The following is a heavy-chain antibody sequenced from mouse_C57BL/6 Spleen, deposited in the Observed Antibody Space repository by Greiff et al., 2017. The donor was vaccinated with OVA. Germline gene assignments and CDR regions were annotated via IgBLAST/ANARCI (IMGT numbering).Heavy chain of an antibody. CDR2: IHPNSGST. Sequence: QVQLQQPGAELVKPGASVKLSCKASGYTFTSYWMHWVKPRPGQGLEWIGMIHPNSGSTNYNEKFKSKATLTVDKSSSTAYMQLSSLTSEDSAVYYCASLYYYGSRFDVWGTGTTVTVSS. CDR3: ASLYYYGSRFDV. V-gene: IGHV1-64*01. CDR1: GYTFTSYW. J-gene: IGHJ1*03. D-gene: IGHD1-1*01.